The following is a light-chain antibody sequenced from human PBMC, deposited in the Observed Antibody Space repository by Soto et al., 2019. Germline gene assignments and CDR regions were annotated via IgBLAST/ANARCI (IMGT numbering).Light chain of an antibody. CDR2: EVS. CDR1: SSDFASYNF. CDR3: SSYTTTSTLII. J-gene: IGLJ2*01. V-gene: IGLV2-14*01. Sequence: QSALTQPASVSGSPGQSITISCAGTSSDFASYNFVSWYQHYPGKAPKLIIYEVSNRPSGVSNRFSGSKSDNTASLTISGLQAEDEADYYCSSYTTTSTLIIFGGGTKLTVL.